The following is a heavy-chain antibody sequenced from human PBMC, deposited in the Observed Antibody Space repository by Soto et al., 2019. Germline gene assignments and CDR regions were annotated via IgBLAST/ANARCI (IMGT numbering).Heavy chain of an antibody. D-gene: IGHD3-3*01. CDR2: INPSGAST. V-gene: IGHV1-46*01. Sequence: QVQLVQSGAEVIKPGASVKISCKASGYSFTNNYINWVRQAPGQGLEWVGLINPSGASTTYAQNFQGRVTMTRDTTTRTVYMERSRLKSDDTAVYDWARLYGLVKHDDFRSVYYDYWGQGTQVTVSS. CDR3: ARLYGLVKHDDFRSVYYDY. J-gene: IGHJ4*02. CDR1: GYSFTNNY.